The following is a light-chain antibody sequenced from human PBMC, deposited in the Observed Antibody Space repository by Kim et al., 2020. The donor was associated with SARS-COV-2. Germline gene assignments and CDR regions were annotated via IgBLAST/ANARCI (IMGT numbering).Light chain of an antibody. CDR3: QQYYVTPIT. Sequence: ATINCKSSQRVLFSSNNKIYLAWYRQKPGQPPELLIYWASTRESGVPDRFSGSGSGTDFTLTISSLQAEDVAIYYCQQYYVTPITCGQGTRLEIK. CDR1: QRVLFSSNNKIY. V-gene: IGKV4-1*01. CDR2: WAS. J-gene: IGKJ5*01.